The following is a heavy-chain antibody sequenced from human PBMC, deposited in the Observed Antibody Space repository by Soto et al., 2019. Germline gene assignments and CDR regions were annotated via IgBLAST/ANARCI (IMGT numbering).Heavy chain of an antibody. D-gene: IGHD6-6*01. CDR3: ARDLLAARPGWFDA. CDR2: ISAYNGNT. Sequence: QVQLVQSGAEVKKPGASVKVSCKPSGYTFITYGISWVRQAPGQGLEWMGWISAYNGNTNYAQKFQDRVTMTTDTSASTAYMELRSLRSDDTAVYYCARDLLAARPGWFDAWGQGTLVTVSS. CDR1: GYTFITYG. V-gene: IGHV1-18*01. J-gene: IGHJ5*02.